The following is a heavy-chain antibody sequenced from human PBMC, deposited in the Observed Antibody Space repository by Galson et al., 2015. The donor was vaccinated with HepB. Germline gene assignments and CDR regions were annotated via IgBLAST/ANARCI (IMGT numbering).Heavy chain of an antibody. CDR3: ALTINFSWFDP. J-gene: IGHJ5*02. Sequence: SVKVSCKASGHTFAYAIHWVRQAPGQRLEWMGWINADSGNTKYSQKVQGRVTITRDKSASTAYMELSSLRSEDTAVYYCALTINFSWFDPWGQGTLVTVSS. V-gene: IGHV1-3*01. CDR2: INADSGNT. CDR1: GHTFAYA. D-gene: IGHD4/OR15-4a*01.